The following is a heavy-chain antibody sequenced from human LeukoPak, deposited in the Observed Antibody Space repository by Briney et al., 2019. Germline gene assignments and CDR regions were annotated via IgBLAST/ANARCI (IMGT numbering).Heavy chain of an antibody. J-gene: IGHJ6*02. Sequence: PGGSLSLSCAASGFSFIDAWLHWVRQAPGKGLEWVGRVKGKPDGGTIDYAAPVKGRFTISRDDSKNTLYLQMNSLETEDTAVYYCTTAWMDVWGQGTTVTVSS. CDR2: VKGKPDGGTI. V-gene: IGHV3-15*07. CDR1: GFSFIDAW. CDR3: TTAWMDV.